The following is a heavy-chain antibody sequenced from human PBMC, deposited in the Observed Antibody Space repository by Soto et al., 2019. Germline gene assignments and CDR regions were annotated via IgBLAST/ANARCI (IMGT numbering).Heavy chain of an antibody. CDR3: ARGWNLYSNYEDAPIDY. V-gene: IGHV3-23*01. CDR1: GFTFSSYS. Sequence: GGSLRLSCAASGFTFSSYSMNWVRQAPGKGLEWVSAISGSGGSTYHADSVKGRFTISRDNSKNTLYLQMNSLRAEDTAVYYCARGWNLYSNYEDAPIDYWGQGTLVTVSS. D-gene: IGHD4-4*01. J-gene: IGHJ4*02. CDR2: ISGSGGST.